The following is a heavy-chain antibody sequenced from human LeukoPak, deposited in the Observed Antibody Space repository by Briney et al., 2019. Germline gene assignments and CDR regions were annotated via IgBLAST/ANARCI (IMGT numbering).Heavy chain of an antibody. CDR2: IWYGGTNK. J-gene: IGHJ6*03. CDR3: AKDGLTYCGGDCYIEYYYYMDV. V-gene: IGHV3-30*02. CDR1: GFSFSAYG. Sequence: GGSLRLSCAASGFSFSAYGMHWVRQAPGKGLEWVAVIWYGGTNKYYADSVKGRFTISRDNSKNTLYLEMNGLRAEDTAVYYCAKDGLTYCGGDCYIEYYYYMDVWGKGTTVTVSS. D-gene: IGHD2-21*01.